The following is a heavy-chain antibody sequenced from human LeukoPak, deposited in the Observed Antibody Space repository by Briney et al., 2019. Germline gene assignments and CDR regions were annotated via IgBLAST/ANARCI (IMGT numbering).Heavy chain of an antibody. V-gene: IGHV3-74*01. CDR1: GFTFSSYW. CDR3: TREVRGLYYDFWSGADHFDD. J-gene: IGHJ4*02. CDR2: INSDGSST. D-gene: IGHD3-3*01. Sequence: SGGSLRLSRAASGFTFSSYWMHWVRQAPGKGLVWVSRINSDGSSTSYADSVKGRFTISRDNAKNTLYLQMNSLRAEDRAVYYCTREVRGLYYDFWSGADHFDDGGQGTLVTV.